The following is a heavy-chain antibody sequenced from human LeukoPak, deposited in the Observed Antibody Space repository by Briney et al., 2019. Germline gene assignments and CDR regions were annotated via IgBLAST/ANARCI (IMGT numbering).Heavy chain of an antibody. CDR1: GFTFDDYT. J-gene: IGHJ4*02. D-gene: IGHD1-26*01. CDR2: ISGDGHSA. CDR3: ARGLVGTTLAFGY. Sequence: PGGSLRLSCGASGFTFDDYTMHWVRQAPGKGLEWVSLISGDGHSALYADSVKGRFTPSRDNTKNSLFLQMNSLRTGATALYYCARGLVGTTLAFGYWGQGTLVTVSS. V-gene: IGHV3-43*01.